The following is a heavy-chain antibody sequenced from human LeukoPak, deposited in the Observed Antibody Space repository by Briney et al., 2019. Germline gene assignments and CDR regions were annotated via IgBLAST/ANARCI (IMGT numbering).Heavy chain of an antibody. Sequence: SETLSLTCTVSGGSISSSSYYWGWIRQPPGKGLEWIGSIYYSGSTYYNPSLKSRVTISVDTSKNQFSLKLSSVTAADTAVYYCARDLAVDTAMVTLWGSPIGAFDIWGQGTMVTVSS. J-gene: IGHJ3*02. D-gene: IGHD5-18*01. CDR3: ARDLAVDTAMVTLWGSPIGAFDI. CDR2: IYYSGST. CDR1: GGSISSSSYY. V-gene: IGHV4-39*07.